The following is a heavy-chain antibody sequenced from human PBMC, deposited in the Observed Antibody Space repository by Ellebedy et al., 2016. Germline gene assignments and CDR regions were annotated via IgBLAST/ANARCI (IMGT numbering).Heavy chain of an antibody. V-gene: IGHV4-59*08. Sequence: SETLSLTCTVSGGSISSYYWSWIRQPPGKGLEWIGYIYYSGSTNYNPSLKSRVTISVDTSKNQFSLKLSSVTAADTAVYYCARLKWLRRSKSTGGGEFDYWGQGTLVTVSS. CDR2: IYYSGST. CDR3: ARLKWLRRSKSTGGGEFDY. D-gene: IGHD5-12*01. CDR1: GGSISSYY. J-gene: IGHJ4*02.